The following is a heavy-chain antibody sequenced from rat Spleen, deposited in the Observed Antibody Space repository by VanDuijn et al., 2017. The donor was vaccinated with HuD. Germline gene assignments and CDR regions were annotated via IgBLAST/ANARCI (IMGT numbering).Heavy chain of an antibody. V-gene: IGHV5-25*01. J-gene: IGHJ2*01. Sequence: EVQLVESGGGLVQPGRSLKLSCAASGFTFSSYWMYWVRQAPGKGLEWVATISTSGGSTYYRDSVKGRFTISRDDAKSILYLQMNSLRSEDTATYYCARQWDYWGQGVMVTVSS. CDR1: GFTFSSYW. CDR3: ARQWDY. CDR2: ISTSGGST.